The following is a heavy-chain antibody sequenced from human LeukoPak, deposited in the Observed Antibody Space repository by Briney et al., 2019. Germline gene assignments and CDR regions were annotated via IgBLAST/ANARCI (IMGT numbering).Heavy chain of an antibody. CDR1: GGSISSYY. V-gene: IGHV4-59*01. CDR3: ARGPGGYSYGYYFDY. Sequence: KSSETLSLTCTVSGGSISSYYWSWIRQPPGKGLEWFGYFYYSGSTNYNPSLKSRVTISVDTSKNHFSLKLSSVTAADPAVYYCARGPGGYSYGYYFDYWGQGTLVTVSS. CDR2: FYYSGST. D-gene: IGHD5-18*01. J-gene: IGHJ4*02.